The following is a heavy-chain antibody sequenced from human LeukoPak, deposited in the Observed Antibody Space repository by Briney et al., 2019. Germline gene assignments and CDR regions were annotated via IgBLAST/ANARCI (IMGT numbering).Heavy chain of an antibody. CDR2: ISSSSSYI. J-gene: IGHJ4*02. V-gene: IGHV3-21*01. Sequence: GGSLRLSCAASGFTFSSYSMNWVRQAPGKGLEWVSSISSSSSYIYYADSVKGRFTISRDNAKNSLYLQMNSLRAEDTAVYYCARGRSDSGWYFDYWGQGTLVTVSS. D-gene: IGHD6-19*01. CDR1: GFTFSSYS. CDR3: ARGRSDSGWYFDY.